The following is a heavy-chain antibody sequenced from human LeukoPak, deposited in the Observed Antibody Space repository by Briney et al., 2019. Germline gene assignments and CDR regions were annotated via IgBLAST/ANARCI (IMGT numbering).Heavy chain of an antibody. D-gene: IGHD2-15*01. CDR1: GGTFSSYA. V-gene: IGHV1-69*04. J-gene: IGHJ4*02. CDR2: IIPILGIA. CDR3: ARASNVGYCSGGSCVDY. Sequence: SVKVSCKASGGTFSSYAISWVRQAPGQGLEWMGRIIPILGIANYAQKFQGRVTITAEKSTSTAYMELSRLRSEDTAVYYCARASNVGYCSGGSCVDYWGQGTLVTVSS.